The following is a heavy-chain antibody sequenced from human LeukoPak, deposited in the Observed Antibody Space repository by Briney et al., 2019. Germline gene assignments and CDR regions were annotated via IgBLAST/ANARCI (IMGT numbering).Heavy chain of an antibody. CDR2: ISSSSSYI. J-gene: IGHJ3*02. CDR3: ARDIEQWLDRSDAFDI. V-gene: IGHV3-21*01. Sequence: GGSLRLSCAASGFTFSSYGMHWVRQAPGKGLEWVSSISSSSSYIYYADSVKGRFTISRDNAKNSLYLQMNSLRAEDTAVYYCARDIEQWLDRSDAFDIWGQGTMVTVSS. CDR1: GFTFSSYG. D-gene: IGHD6-19*01.